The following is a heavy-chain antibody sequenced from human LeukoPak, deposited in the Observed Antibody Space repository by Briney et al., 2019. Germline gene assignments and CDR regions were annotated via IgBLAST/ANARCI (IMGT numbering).Heavy chain of an antibody. V-gene: IGHV3-7*01. Sequence: PGGSLRLSCAASGFTFSSYWMSWVRQAPGKGLEWVANIKQDGSEKYYVDSVKGRSTISRDNAKNSLYLQMNSLRAEDTAVYYCARDISRYPPMVRGVIIGGAFDIWGQGTMVTVSS. D-gene: IGHD3-10*01. J-gene: IGHJ3*02. CDR2: IKQDGSEK. CDR3: ARDISRYPPMVRGVIIGGAFDI. CDR1: GFTFSSYW.